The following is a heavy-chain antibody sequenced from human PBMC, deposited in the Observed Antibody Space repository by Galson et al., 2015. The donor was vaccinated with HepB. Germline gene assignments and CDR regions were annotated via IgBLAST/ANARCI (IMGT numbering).Heavy chain of an antibody. CDR1: GFTFSTYW. J-gene: IGHJ4*02. CDR3: ARDPARGDGYSFDY. CDR2: IEPDASEK. D-gene: IGHD5-24*01. V-gene: IGHV3-7*03. Sequence: SLRLSCAASGFTFSTYWMTWVRQAPGKGLEWVANIEPDASEKYYVDSVRGRFTISRDNVKNSLYLQMNSLRAEDTALYFCARDPARGDGYSFDYWGQGILVTVSS.